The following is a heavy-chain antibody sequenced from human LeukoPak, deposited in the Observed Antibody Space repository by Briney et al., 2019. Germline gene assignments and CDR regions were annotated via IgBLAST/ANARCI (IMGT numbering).Heavy chain of an antibody. V-gene: IGHV2-5*01. CDR3: AHSNPDYDFWSGYYNFDY. D-gene: IGHD3-3*01. CDR1: GFSLSTSGVG. Sequence: SGPTLVNPTQTLTLTCTFSGFSLSTSGVGVGWMRQPPGKALVWLALIYWNDDKRYSPSLKSRLTITKDTSKNQVVLTMTNMDPVDTATYYCAHSNPDYDFWSGYYNFDYWGQGTLVTVSS. J-gene: IGHJ4*02. CDR2: IYWNDDK.